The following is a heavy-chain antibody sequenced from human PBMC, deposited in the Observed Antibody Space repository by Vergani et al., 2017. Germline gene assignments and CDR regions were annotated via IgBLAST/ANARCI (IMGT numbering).Heavy chain of an antibody. V-gene: IGHV3-23*01. Sequence: EVQLLESGGGLVQPGGSLRLSCAASGFTFSSYAMSWVRQAPGKGLEWVSAISGSGGSTYYADSVKGRFTISRDNSKNTLYLQMNSLRAEDTAVYYCAKHDGGYYDSSGYYYSRPFDYWGQGTLVTVSS. CDR2: ISGSGGST. D-gene: IGHD3-22*01. CDR3: AKHDGGYYDSSGYYYSRPFDY. CDR1: GFTFSSYA. J-gene: IGHJ4*02.